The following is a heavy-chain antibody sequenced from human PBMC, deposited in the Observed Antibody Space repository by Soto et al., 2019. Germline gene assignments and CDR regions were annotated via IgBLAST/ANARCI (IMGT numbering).Heavy chain of an antibody. CDR3: TTDGGFWSGYSKYYFDY. J-gene: IGHJ4*02. V-gene: IGHV3-15*01. CDR1: GFTFSNAW. Sequence: GGSLRLSCAASGFTFSNAWMSWVRQAPGKGLEWVGRIKSKTDGGTTDYAAPVKGRFTISRDDSKNTLYLQMNSLKTEDTAVYYCTTDGGFWSGYSKYYFDYWGKGTLVTVSS. CDR2: IKSKTDGGTT. D-gene: IGHD3-3*01.